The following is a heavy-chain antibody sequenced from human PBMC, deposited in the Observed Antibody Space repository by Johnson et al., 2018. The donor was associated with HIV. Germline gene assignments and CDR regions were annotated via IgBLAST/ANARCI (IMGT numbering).Heavy chain of an antibody. CDR3: ASRSHNYDNQGPGAFDI. Sequence: VQLVESGGGLVQPGGSLRLSCAASGFTVSSNYMNWVRQAPGKGLEWVSAIGTISDTFYPSSVKGRFTISRDNAKNSLYLQMNSLRADDTALYYCASRSHNYDNQGPGAFDIWGQGTMVTVSS. CDR1: GFTVSSNY. J-gene: IGHJ3*02. CDR2: IGTISDT. V-gene: IGHV3-69-1*01. D-gene: IGHD3-16*01.